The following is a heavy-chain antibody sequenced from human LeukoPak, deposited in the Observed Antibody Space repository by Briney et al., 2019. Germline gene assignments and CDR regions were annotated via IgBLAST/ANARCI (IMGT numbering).Heavy chain of an antibody. D-gene: IGHD6-13*01. CDR3: ARQGSSTFDAIDI. V-gene: IGHV4-39*01. J-gene: IGHJ3*02. CDR2: IYYSGST. CDR1: GGSISSSSYY. Sequence: PSETLSLTCTVSGGSISSSSYYWGWIRQPPGKGLEWIGNIYYSGSTYYNPSLKGRVTISVDTSKNQSSLKLSSVTAADTAVYYCARQGSSTFDAIDIWGQGTMVTVSS.